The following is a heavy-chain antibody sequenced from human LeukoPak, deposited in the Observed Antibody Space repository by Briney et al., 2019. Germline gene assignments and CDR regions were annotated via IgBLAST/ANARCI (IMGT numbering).Heavy chain of an antibody. D-gene: IGHD2-2*01. CDR1: GGFISSGTHF. J-gene: IGHJ4*02. Sequence: SQTLSLTCDVSGGFISSGTHFWTWIRQPVGKGLEWLGRIFTSGRPAYNSSLESRLTISIDKSKNQFSLKLTSVTAADTAVYYCARQAGSYAFYYYDYWGQGTLVTVSS. CDR3: ARQAGSYAFYYYDY. V-gene: IGHV4-61*02. CDR2: IFTSGRP.